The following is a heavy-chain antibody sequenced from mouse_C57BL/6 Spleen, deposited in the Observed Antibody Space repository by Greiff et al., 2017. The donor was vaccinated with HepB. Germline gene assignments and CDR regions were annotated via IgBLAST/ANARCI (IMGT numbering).Heavy chain of an antibody. V-gene: IGHV1-54*01. D-gene: IGHD6-1*01. J-gene: IGHJ2*01. Sequence: VQLQQSGAELVRPGTSVKVSCKASGYAFTNYLIEWVEQRPGQGLEWIGVINPGSGGTNYNEKFKGKATLTADKSSSTAYMQLSSLTSEDSAVYFCARGGEPYFDYWGQGTTLTVSS. CDR1: GYAFTNYL. CDR3: ARGGEPYFDY. CDR2: INPGSGGT.